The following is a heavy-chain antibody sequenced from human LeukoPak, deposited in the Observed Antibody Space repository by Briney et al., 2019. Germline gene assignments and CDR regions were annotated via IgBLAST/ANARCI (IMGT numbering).Heavy chain of an antibody. Sequence: PSETLSLTCTVSGGSITNSDYYWGWIRQPPGKGLEWIGYIYFIGNTNYNPSLKSRVTISVDTSKNQFSLELTSVTAADTAVYYCASVMGYCSRGSCYHIDYWGQGILVTASS. CDR2: IYFIGNT. V-gene: IGHV4-39*01. CDR1: GGSITNSDYY. CDR3: ASVMGYCSRGSCYHIDY. J-gene: IGHJ4*02. D-gene: IGHD2-15*01.